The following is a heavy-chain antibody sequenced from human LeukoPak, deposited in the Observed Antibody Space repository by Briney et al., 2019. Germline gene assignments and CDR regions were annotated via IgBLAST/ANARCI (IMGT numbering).Heavy chain of an antibody. CDR1: GYTFTVYY. J-gene: IGHJ4*02. CDR3: ARALAVAAQEADY. V-gene: IGHV1-2*02. D-gene: IGHD6-19*01. CDR2: INPKSGGT. Sequence: ASVTVSFKASGYTFTVYYMHWVRQAPGQGLEWMGWINPKSGGTNYAQKFQGRVTITRDTSISTAYMELSRLRSDDTAVYYCARALAVAAQEADYWGQGTLVTVSS.